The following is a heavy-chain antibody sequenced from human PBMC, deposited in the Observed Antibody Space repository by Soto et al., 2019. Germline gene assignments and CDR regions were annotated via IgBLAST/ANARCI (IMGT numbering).Heavy chain of an antibody. V-gene: IGHV3-33*01. D-gene: IGHD7-27*01. CDR2: IWYDGNSK. J-gene: IGHJ4*02. CDR3: ARDSSSGEGFDF. CDR1: GFTFSSYG. Sequence: QVQLVESGGGVVQPGRSLRLSYAASGFTFSSYGMHWVRQAPGKGLEWMAVIWYDGNSKDYGDSVRGRFTVSRDNSKNTLYLQMDSLRAEDTAVYYWARDSSSGEGFDFWGQGTRVTVSS.